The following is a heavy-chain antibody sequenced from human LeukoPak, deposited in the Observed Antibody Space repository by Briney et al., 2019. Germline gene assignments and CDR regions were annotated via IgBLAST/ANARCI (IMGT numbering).Heavy chain of an antibody. Sequence: GGSLRLSCAASGFTFDDYGMSWVRQAPGKGLEWVSGINWNGGSTGYADSVKGRFTISRDNAKNSLYLQMNSLRAEDTALYYCARGVYGGNTRGAFGIRGQGTMVTVSS. CDR3: ARGVYGGNTRGAFGI. J-gene: IGHJ3*02. CDR1: GFTFDDYG. D-gene: IGHD4-23*01. V-gene: IGHV3-20*04. CDR2: INWNGGST.